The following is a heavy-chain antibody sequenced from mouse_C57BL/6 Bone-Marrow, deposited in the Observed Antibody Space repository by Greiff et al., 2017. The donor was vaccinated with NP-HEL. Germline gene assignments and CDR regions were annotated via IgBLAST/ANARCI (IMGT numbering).Heavy chain of an antibody. V-gene: IGHV1-69*01. Sequence: QVQLQQPGAELVMPGASVKLSCKASGYTFTSYWMHWVKQRPGQGLEWIGEIDPSDSYTNYNQKFKGKSTLTVDKSSSTAYMQLSSLTSEDSAVYYCARSGGITTVELTGYAMDYWGQGTSVTVSS. CDR2: IDPSDSYT. D-gene: IGHD1-1*01. CDR1: GYTFTSYW. CDR3: ARSGGITTVELTGYAMDY. J-gene: IGHJ4*01.